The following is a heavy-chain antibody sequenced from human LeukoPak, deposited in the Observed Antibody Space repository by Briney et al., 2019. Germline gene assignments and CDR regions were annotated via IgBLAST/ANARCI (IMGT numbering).Heavy chain of an antibody. CDR2: ISAYNGNT. J-gene: IGHJ4*02. D-gene: IGHD3-9*01. CDR3: AKGEDLVIFERFDS. V-gene: IGHV1-18*01. Sequence: ASVKVSCKAPGYTFTSYGISWVRQAPGQGLEWMGWISAYNGNTNYAQKLQGRVTMTTDTSTSTAYMELRSLRSDDTALYYCAKGEDLVIFERFDSWGQGTLVTVSS. CDR1: GYTFTSYG.